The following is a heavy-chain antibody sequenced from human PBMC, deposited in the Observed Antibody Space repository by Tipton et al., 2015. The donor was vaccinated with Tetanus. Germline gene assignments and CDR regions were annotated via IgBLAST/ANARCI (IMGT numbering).Heavy chain of an antibody. D-gene: IGHD3-16*01. CDR1: GDRVSSNSVA. CDR3: ARGGGGPPFDS. J-gene: IGHJ4*02. CDR2: TYFRSKWFT. Sequence: GLVKPSQTLSLTCAISGDRVSSNSVAWNWIRQSPSRGLGWLGRTYFRSKWFTDFAPSVKSRITIEPDTSKNQFFLQLHSVTPDDPAVYFCARGGGGPPFDSWGQGTLVTVSS. V-gene: IGHV6-1*01.